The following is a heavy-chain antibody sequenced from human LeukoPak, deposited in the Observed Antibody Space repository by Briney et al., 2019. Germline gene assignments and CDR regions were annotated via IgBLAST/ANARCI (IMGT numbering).Heavy chain of an antibody. CDR3: GRGGNGIDI. CDR2: INSDESNT. V-gene: IGHV3-74*01. Sequence: GGSLRLSRAASGFTFSHYLMHWVRQAPGKGLVWVSRINSDESNTNSYADSVKGRFIISSDNAKNTLNLQMNSLRAEGTAVYFCGRGGNGIDIWGQGTTVIVSS. CDR1: GFTFSHYL. J-gene: IGHJ3*02. D-gene: IGHD2-8*01.